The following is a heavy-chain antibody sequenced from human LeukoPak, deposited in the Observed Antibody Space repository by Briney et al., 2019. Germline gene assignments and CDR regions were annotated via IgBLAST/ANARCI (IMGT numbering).Heavy chain of an antibody. J-gene: IGHJ4*02. CDR1: GYSFTDSY. V-gene: IGHV1-2*06. Sequence: ASVKVSCKASGYSFTDSYIYWVRQAPGQGLEWMGRINPNSGGPNYAQSFQGRVTMTRDTSISTAYMELTWLRSDDTAVYYCVRAYASGWHIDFWGQGTLVTVSS. CDR3: VRAYASGWHIDF. CDR2: INPNSGGP. D-gene: IGHD6-19*01.